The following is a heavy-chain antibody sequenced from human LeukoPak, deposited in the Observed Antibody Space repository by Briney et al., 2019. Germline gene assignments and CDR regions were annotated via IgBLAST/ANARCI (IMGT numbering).Heavy chain of an antibody. Sequence: SETLSLTCAVYGGSFSGYYWSWIRQPPGKGLEWIGEINHSGSTNYNPSLKSRVTISVDTSKNLFSLKLSSVTAADTAVYYCARYIAAAGPFDYWGQGTLVTVSS. CDR2: INHSGST. CDR3: ARYIAAAGPFDY. D-gene: IGHD6-13*01. J-gene: IGHJ4*02. V-gene: IGHV4-34*01. CDR1: GGSFSGYY.